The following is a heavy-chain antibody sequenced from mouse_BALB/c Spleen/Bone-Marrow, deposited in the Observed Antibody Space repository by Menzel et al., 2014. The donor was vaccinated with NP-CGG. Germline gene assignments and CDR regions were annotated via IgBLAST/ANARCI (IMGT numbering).Heavy chain of an antibody. CDR3: ARVLRPHYYAMDY. J-gene: IGHJ4*01. D-gene: IGHD1-2*01. CDR2: IGDGGSYT. CDR1: GFTFSDYY. Sequence: EVMLVESGGGLVKPGGSLKLSCAASGFTFSDYYMYWVRQTPEKRLEWVATIGDGGSYTYYPDSVKGRFTISRDNAKNNLYLQMSSLKSEDTAMYYCARVLRPHYYAMDYWGQGTSVTVSS. V-gene: IGHV5-4*02.